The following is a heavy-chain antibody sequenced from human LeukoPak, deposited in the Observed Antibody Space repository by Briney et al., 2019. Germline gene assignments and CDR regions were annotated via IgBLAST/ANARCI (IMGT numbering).Heavy chain of an antibody. CDR3: ARGVTFGGVIDL. D-gene: IGHD3-16*01. CDR2: INHSGST. Sequence: SETLSLTCAVYGGSFSGYYWSWIRQPPGKGLEWIGEINHSGSTNYNPSLKSRVTISVDTSKNQFSLKLSSVTAADTAVYYCARGVTFGGVIDLWGQGTLVTVSS. CDR1: GGSFSGYY. V-gene: IGHV4-34*01. J-gene: IGHJ5*02.